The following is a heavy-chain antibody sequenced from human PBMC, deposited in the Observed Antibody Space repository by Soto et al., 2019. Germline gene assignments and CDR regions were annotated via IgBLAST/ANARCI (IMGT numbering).Heavy chain of an antibody. Sequence: GGSLRLSCAASGFKFRSYDMHWVRQATGKGLEWVSAIGTAGDTYYPGSVKGRFTISRENAKNSLYLQMNSLRAEDTAVYYCARDQSVDGYNSAFDYWGQGTLVTVSS. CDR3: ARDQSVDGYNSAFDY. D-gene: IGHD5-12*01. V-gene: IGHV3-13*01. CDR1: GFKFRSYD. J-gene: IGHJ4*02. CDR2: IGTAGDT.